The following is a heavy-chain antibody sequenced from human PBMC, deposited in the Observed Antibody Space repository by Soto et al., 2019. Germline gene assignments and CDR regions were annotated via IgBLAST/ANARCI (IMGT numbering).Heavy chain of an antibody. CDR2: ISPSGSYM. V-gene: IGHV3-21*01. J-gene: IGHJ4*02. CDR3: ARFGLVTFDC. D-gene: IGHD3-3*01. Sequence: GSLRLSCSASGFIFNTYSMDWVRQAPGKWLEWVASISPSGSYMYYGDSLKGRFTVSRDNAKNSLYLQMDSLRADDTAIYYCARFGLVTFDCWGQGTLVTVSS. CDR1: GFIFNTYS.